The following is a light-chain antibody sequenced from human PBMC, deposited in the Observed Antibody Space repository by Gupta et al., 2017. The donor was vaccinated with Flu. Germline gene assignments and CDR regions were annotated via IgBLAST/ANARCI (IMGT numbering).Light chain of an antibody. CDR2: WTS. J-gene: IGKJ2*01. CDR1: QSVLYSSNNKNY. V-gene: IGKV4-1*01. CDR3: QQYYTTPYT. Sequence: DIVMTQSPDSLAVSLDERATINCKSSQSVLYSSNNKNYLAWYQQKPGQPPKLLIYWTSTRESGVPDRFSGSGSGTDFTLTINSLQAEDGAVYYCQQYYTTPYTCGQGTKLEIK.